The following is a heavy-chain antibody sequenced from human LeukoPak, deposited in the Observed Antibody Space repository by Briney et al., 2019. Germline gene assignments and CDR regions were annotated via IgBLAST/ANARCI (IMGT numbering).Heavy chain of an antibody. D-gene: IGHD3-10*01. CDR1: GFSLSTSGVG. V-gene: IGHV2-5*02. CDR3: AHSPPVLLWFGELFGGVNWFDP. CDR2: IYWDDDK. Sequence: SGPTLLHPTQTLTLTCTFSGFSLSTSGVGVGWIRQPPGKALEWLALIYWDDDKRYSPSLKSRLTITKDTSKNQVVLTMTNMDPVDTATYYCAHSPPVLLWFGELFGGVNWFDPWGQGTLVTVSS. J-gene: IGHJ5*02.